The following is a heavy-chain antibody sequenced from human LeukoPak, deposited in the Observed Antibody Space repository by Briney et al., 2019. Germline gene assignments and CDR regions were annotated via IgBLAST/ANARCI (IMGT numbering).Heavy chain of an antibody. CDR2: IRSSGDST. CDR3: ARDGSSRFYYYYYYMDV. CDR1: GFTFSNYG. Sequence: GGSLRLSRAASGFTFSNYGMSWVRQAPGKGLEWVSSIRSSGDSTYYADSVKGRFTISRDNSKNTLYLQMNSLRAEDTAVYYCARDGSSRFYYYYYYMDVWGKGTTVTVSS. V-gene: IGHV3-23*01. D-gene: IGHD6-13*01. J-gene: IGHJ6*03.